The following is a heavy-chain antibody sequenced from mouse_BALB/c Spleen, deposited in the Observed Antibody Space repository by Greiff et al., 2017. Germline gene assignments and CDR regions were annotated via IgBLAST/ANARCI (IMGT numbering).Heavy chain of an antibody. Sequence: EVQLQQSGPELVKPGASVKISCKASGYPFTDYNMHWVKQSHGKSLEWIGYIYPYNGGTGYNQKFKSKATLTVDNSSSTAYMELRSLTSEDSAVYYCASQGAYYRYDWYFDVWGAGTTVTVSS. D-gene: IGHD2-14*01. J-gene: IGHJ1*01. V-gene: IGHV1S29*02. CDR1: GYPFTDYN. CDR2: IYPYNGGT. CDR3: ASQGAYYRYDWYFDV.